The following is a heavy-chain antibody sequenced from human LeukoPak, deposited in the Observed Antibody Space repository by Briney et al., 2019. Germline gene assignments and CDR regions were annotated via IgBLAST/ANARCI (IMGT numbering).Heavy chain of an antibody. J-gene: IGHJ6*03. CDR3: ARAYSERYGLSYYYMDV. D-gene: IGHD1-26*01. V-gene: IGHV3-7*01. Sequence: GGSLRLSCVASGLTFSSRDWMTWVRQAPGKGLGWVANIKQGGSEKYYVDSEKRRFTISRDNSKNTLYLQMNSLRAEDTAVYYCARAYSERYGLSYYYMDVWGKGTTVTISS. CDR2: IKQGGSEK. CDR1: GLTFSSRDW.